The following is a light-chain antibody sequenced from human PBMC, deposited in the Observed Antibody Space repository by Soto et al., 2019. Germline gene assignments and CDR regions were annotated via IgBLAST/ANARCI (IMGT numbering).Light chain of an antibody. Sequence: DIQMTQSPSSLSASVGDRVTITCRASQNIDTYLNWYLQKPGQAPKLLIYSAYCLQSGVSPRFSGDGSGTDFTLTISSLQPEDFATYYCQQSYNFPRTFGQGTTV. V-gene: IGKV1-39*01. J-gene: IGKJ1*01. CDR2: SAY. CDR3: QQSYNFPRT. CDR1: QNIDTY.